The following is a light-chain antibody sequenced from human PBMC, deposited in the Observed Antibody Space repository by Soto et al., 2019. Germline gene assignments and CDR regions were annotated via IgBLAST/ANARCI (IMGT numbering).Light chain of an antibody. CDR1: QGIGSY. J-gene: IGKJ5*01. CDR3: HQLNSYPIT. V-gene: IGKV1-9*01. CDR2: AAS. Sequence: IQLTQSPSSLSASVGDRVTITCRASQGIGSYLAWYQQKPGKAPKLLIYAASTLQSGVPSRFSGSGSGTDFTLTISSLPPEDFATYYCHQLNSYPITFGLGTRLEIK.